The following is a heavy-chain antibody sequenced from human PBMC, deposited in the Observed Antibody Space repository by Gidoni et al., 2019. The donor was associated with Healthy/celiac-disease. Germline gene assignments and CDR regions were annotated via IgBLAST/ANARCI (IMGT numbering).Heavy chain of an antibody. CDR2: IWYDGSNK. V-gene: IGHV3-33*01. CDR1: GFTFSSYG. J-gene: IGHJ4*02. D-gene: IGHD3-22*01. Sequence: QVQLVESGGGVVQPGRSLRLSCAASGFTFSSYGMHWVRQAPGKGLEWVSFIWYDGSNKYYADSVKGRFTISRDNSKNTLFLQMNSLRAEDTAVYYCAREVVIGDYDSSYFDYWGQGTLVTVSS. CDR3: AREVVIGDYDSSYFDY.